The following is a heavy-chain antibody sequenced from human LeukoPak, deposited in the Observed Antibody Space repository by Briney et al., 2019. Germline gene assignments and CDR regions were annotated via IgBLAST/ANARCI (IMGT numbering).Heavy chain of an antibody. CDR1: GGSISSGDYY. V-gene: IGHV4-61*08. Sequence: PSETLSLTCTVSGGSISSGDYYWSWIRQPPGKGLEWIGSIYYSGSTDDNPSLKSRVTISVDTSKNQFSLKVSSVTAADTAVYYCAKARDLDFWQLQLVRAFDIWGQGTMVTVSS. CDR2: IYYSGST. D-gene: IGHD1-1*01. J-gene: IGHJ3*02. CDR3: AKARDLDFWQLQLVRAFDI.